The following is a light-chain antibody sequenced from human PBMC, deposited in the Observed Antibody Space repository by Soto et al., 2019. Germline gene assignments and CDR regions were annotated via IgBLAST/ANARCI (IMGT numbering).Light chain of an antibody. J-gene: IGLJ3*02. CDR2: EVS. V-gene: IGLV2-14*01. CDR1: SSDVGGYNY. Sequence: QSALTQPASVSGSPGQSITISCTGTSSDVGGYNYVSWYQQHPGKAPKLMIFEVSNRPSGVSTHFSGSKSGNTASLTIAGLQVEDEADYYCSSYTSSSTWVFGGGTKVTVL. CDR3: SSYTSSSTWV.